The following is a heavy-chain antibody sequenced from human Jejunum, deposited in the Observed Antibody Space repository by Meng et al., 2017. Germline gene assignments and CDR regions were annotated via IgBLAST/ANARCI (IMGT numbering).Heavy chain of an antibody. J-gene: IGHJ4*01. CDR3: AKWVTGHSYGYVDD. D-gene: IGHD5-18*01. CDR2: IVPSDHTP. Sequence: GESLKISCAASGFTFSTYAMSWVRQAPGKGLEWVSVIVPSDHTPHYADSVRGRFTISRDNSKNTLYLQMSSLRAEATAVYYCAKWVTGHSYGYVDDWGQGTRVTVSS. V-gene: IGHV3-23*01. CDR1: GFTFSTYA.